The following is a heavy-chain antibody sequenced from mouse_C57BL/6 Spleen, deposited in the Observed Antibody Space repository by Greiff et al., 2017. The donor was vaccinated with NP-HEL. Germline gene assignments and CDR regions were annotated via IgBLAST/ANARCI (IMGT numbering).Heavy chain of an antibody. CDR2: ISYDGSN. Sequence: EVQRVESGPGLVKPSQSLSLTCSVTGYSITSGYYWNWIRQFPGNKLEWMGYISYDGSNNYNPSLKNRISITRDTSKNQFFLKLNSVTTEDTATYYCARILHYYGSSYEDYWGQGTTLTVSS. J-gene: IGHJ2*01. V-gene: IGHV3-6*01. D-gene: IGHD1-1*01. CDR3: ARILHYYGSSYEDY. CDR1: GYSITSGYY.